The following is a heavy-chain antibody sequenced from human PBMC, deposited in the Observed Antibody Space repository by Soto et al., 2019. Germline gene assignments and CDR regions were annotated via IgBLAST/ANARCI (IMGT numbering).Heavy chain of an antibody. J-gene: IGHJ6*03. CDR2: ISYDGSNK. V-gene: IGHV3-30*18. CDR3: AKVGYSSSWYPYDYYYMDV. D-gene: IGHD6-13*01. CDR1: GFTFSSYG. Sequence: PGGSLRLSCAASGFTFSSYGMHWVRQAPGKGLEWVAVISYDGSNKYYADSVKGRFTISRDNSKNTLYLQMNSLRAEDTAVYYYAKVGYSSSWYPYDYYYMDVWGKGT.